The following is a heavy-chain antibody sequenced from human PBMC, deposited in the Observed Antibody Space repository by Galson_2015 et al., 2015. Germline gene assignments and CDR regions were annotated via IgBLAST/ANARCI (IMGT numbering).Heavy chain of an antibody. V-gene: IGHV3-21*01. Sequence: SLRLSCAASGFTFSSYTMNWVRQAPGKGLEWVSSISSSSSYIYYADSVKGRFTISRDNAKNSLYLQMNSLRVEDTAVYYCARVGVHYCSGGSFYPFDYWGQGTLVTVSS. CDR2: ISSSSSYI. D-gene: IGHD2-15*01. CDR1: GFTFSSYT. J-gene: IGHJ4*02. CDR3: ARVGVHYCSGGSFYPFDY.